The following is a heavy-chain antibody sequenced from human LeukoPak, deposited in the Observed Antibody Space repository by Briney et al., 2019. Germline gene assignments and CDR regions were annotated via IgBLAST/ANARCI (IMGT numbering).Heavy chain of an antibody. D-gene: IGHD2-15*01. J-gene: IGHJ6*02. CDR3: ASRSRLELLNHYYYYGMDV. V-gene: IGHV1-2*02. CDR2: INPNSGGT. CDR1: GYTFTGYY. Sequence: ASVRVSCKASGYTFTGYYMHWVRQAPGQGLEWMGWINPNSGGTNYAQKFQGRVTMTRDTSISTAYMELSRLGSDDTAVYYCASRSRLELLNHYYYYGMDVWGQGTTVTVSS.